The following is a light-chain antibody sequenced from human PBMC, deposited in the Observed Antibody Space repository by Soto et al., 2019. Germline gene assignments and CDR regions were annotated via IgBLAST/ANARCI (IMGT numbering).Light chain of an antibody. CDR2: SNN. J-gene: IGLJ2*01. CDR3: AAWDESLNGRVV. CDR1: SSNIGSNT. V-gene: IGLV1-44*01. Sequence: QPVLTQPPSASGTPGQRVTISCSGSSSNIGSNTVNWYQQLPGTAPKLLIYSNNHRPSGVPDRFSGSKSGTSASLAISGLQSEDEADYYCAAWDESLNGRVVFGGGTKLTVL.